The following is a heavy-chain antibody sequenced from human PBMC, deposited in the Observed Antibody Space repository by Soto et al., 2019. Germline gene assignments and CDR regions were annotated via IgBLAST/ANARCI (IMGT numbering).Heavy chain of an antibody. D-gene: IGHD2-2*01. J-gene: IGHJ5*02. CDR3: AKDSYRYCISTSCAPEWFDP. V-gene: IGHV3-30*18. CDR2: ISYDGSNK. CDR1: GFTFSSYG. Sequence: QVQLVESGGGVVQPGRSLRLSCAASGFTFSSYGMHWVRQAPGMGLEWVAIISYDGSNKYYADSVKGRFTISRDNSKNTLYLQMNSLRAEDTAVYYCAKDSYRYCISTSCAPEWFDPWGQGTLVTVSS.